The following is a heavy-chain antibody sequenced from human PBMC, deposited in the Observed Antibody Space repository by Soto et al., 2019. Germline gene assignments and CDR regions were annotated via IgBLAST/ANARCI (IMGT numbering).Heavy chain of an antibody. CDR1: GFTFSSYA. Sequence: GSLRLACAASGFTFSSYAMSWVRQAPGEGLEWVSAISGSGGSTYYADSVKGRFTISRDNCKNTLYRQMKSLRAEQTAVYYCATRRMGFEPYYFDYWGQGTLVTVSS. J-gene: IGHJ4*02. CDR2: ISGSGGST. D-gene: IGHD3-10*01. CDR3: ATRRMGFEPYYFDY. V-gene: IGHV3-23*01.